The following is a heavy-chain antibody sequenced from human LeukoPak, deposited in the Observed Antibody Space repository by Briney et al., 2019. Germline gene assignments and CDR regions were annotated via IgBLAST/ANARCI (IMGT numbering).Heavy chain of an antibody. CDR3: TRGSNRNDSSDFDC. CDR1: GFNFNNAW. J-gene: IGHJ4*02. Sequence: GGSLRLSCAASGFNFNNAWMNWVRQAPGKGLEWVGRIRSNAYGGATESAAPVTGRFTISREDSENTLYLQMNSLKIEDTAVYYCTRGSNRNDSSDFDCWGQGTLVTVSS. V-gene: IGHV3-15*07. CDR2: IRSNAYGGAT. D-gene: IGHD3-22*01.